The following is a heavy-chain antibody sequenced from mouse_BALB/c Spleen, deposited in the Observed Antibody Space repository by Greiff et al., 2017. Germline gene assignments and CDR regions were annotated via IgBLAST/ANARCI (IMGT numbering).Heavy chain of an antibody. CDR1: GFNIKDYY. CDR3: NYYGSSLFDY. CDR2: IDPENGDT. Sequence: EVQLQQSGAELVRSGASVKLSCTASGFNIKDYYMHWVKQRPEQGLEWIGWIDPENGDTEYAPKFQGKATMTADTSSNTAYLQLSSLTSEDTAVYYCNYYGSSLFDYWGQGTTLTVSS. D-gene: IGHD1-1*01. J-gene: IGHJ2*01. V-gene: IGHV14-4*02.